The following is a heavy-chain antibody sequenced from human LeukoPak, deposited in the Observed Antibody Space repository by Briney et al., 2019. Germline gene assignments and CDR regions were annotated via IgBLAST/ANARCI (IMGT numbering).Heavy chain of an antibody. V-gene: IGHV4-59*01. CDR1: GFTFSSYE. Sequence: GSLRLSCAASGFTFSSYEMNWVRQAPGKGLEWIGYIYYSGSTNYNPSLKSRVTISLETSKNQFSLKLSSVTAADTAVYYCARAFGSGYVFDIWGQGTVVSVSS. J-gene: IGHJ3*02. CDR3: ARAFGSGYVFDI. CDR2: IYYSGST. D-gene: IGHD3-10*01.